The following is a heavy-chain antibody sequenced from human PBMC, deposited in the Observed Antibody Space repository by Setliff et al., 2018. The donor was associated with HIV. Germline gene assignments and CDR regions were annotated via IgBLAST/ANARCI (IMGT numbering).Heavy chain of an antibody. Sequence: PSETLSLTCTVSGDSITSGHYYWGWIRQPPGKGLEWIGNILSGRDTYYNPSLKSRVTISVDTSKNQFSLKLSSVTAADTAVYYCARLEMQWLAATLFDSWGPGALVTVSS. D-gene: IGHD6-19*01. CDR2: ILSGRDT. CDR3: ARLEMQWLAATLFDS. V-gene: IGHV4-39*01. J-gene: IGHJ4*02. CDR1: GDSITSGHYY.